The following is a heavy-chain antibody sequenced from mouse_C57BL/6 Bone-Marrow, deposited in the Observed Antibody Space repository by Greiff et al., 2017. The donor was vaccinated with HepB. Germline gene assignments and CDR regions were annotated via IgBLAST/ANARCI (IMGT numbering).Heavy chain of an antibody. CDR2: ISSGGSYT. Sequence: DVMLVESGGDLVKPGGSLKLSCAASGFTFSSYGMSWVRQTPDKRLEWVATISSGGSYTYYPDSVKGRFTISRDNAKNTLYLQMSSLKSEDTAMYYCARQKGNPYYYAMDYWGQGTSVTVSS. V-gene: IGHV5-6*02. CDR3: ARQKGNPYYYAMDY. D-gene: IGHD2-1*01. J-gene: IGHJ4*01. CDR1: GFTFSSYG.